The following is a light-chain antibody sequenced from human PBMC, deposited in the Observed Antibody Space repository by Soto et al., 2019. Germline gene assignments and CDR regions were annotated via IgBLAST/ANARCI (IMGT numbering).Light chain of an antibody. CDR2: DVS. CDR3: SSYTSSSTLV. CDR1: SSDVGGYNY. Sequence: QSALTKPASVSGSPGQSITISCTGTSSDVGGYNYVSWYQQHPGKAPKLMIYDVSNRPSGVSNRFSGSKSGNTASLTISGLQAEYEAEYYCSSYTSSSTLVFGGGTKLTVL. V-gene: IGLV2-14*01. J-gene: IGLJ2*01.